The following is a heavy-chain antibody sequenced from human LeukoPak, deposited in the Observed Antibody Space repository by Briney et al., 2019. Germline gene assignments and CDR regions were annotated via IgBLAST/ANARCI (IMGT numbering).Heavy chain of an antibody. CDR2: IKSKTDGGTT. D-gene: IGHD6-13*01. CDR1: GFTFSNAW. Sequence: GGSLRLSCAASGFTFSNAWMSWVRQAPGKGLEWVGRIKSKTDGGTTDYAAPVKGRFTISRDNAKNSLYLQMNSLRAEDTAVYYCARDLEQQLGLDYWGQGTLVTVSS. V-gene: IGHV3-15*01. J-gene: IGHJ4*02. CDR3: ARDLEQQLGLDY.